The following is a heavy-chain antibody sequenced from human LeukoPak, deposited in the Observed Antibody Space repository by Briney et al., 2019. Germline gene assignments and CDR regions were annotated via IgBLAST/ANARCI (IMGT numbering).Heavy chain of an antibody. CDR2: IQQDGSAK. V-gene: IGHV3-7*01. J-gene: IGHJ4*02. Sequence: PGGSLRLSCAASGFTFSTSWMSWVRQAPGKGLEWVANIQQDGSAKYYVDSVKGRFTISRDNAKNSLYLQMNSLRAEDTAVYYCPRFSLYDNSGYYSWLFDFWGQGTLVTVSS. CDR1: GFTFSTSW. D-gene: IGHD3-22*01. CDR3: PRFSLYDNSGYYSWLFDF.